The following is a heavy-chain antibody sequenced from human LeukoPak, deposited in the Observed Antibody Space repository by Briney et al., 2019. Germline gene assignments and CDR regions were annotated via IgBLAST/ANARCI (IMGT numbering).Heavy chain of an antibody. J-gene: IGHJ4*02. CDR2: IYPGDSDT. CDR3: ARRSSIATRLFDC. CDR1: GYSFTSYW. D-gene: IGHD6-6*01. V-gene: IGHV5-51*01. Sequence: GESLKISCKGSGYSFTSYWIAWVRQMPGKGLEWMGIIYPGDSDTRYSPSFQGQVTISADKSISTAYLQWSSLKASDTAIYYCARRSSIATRLFDCWGQGTLVTVSS.